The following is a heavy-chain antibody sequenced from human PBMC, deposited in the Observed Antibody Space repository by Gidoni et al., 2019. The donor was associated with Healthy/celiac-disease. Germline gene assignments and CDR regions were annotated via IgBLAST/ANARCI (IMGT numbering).Heavy chain of an antibody. CDR3: AKGSGWELLSFGFYFDY. Sequence: EVQLVESGGGLVQPGRSLRLSCAASGFTFDDYAMHWVRQAPGKGLEWVSGISWNSGSIGYADSVKGRFTISRDNAKNSLYLQMNSLRAEDTALYYCAKGSGWELLSFGFYFDYWGQGTLVTVSS. CDR2: ISWNSGSI. CDR1: GFTFDDYA. D-gene: IGHD1-26*01. J-gene: IGHJ4*02. V-gene: IGHV3-9*01.